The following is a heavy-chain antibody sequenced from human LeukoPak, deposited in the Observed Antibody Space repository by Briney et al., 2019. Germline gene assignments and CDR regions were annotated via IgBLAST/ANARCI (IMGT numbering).Heavy chain of an antibody. V-gene: IGHV3-74*01. CDR3: ATNHGYNYDY. CDR2: INSDGSST. CDR1: GFIISSYW. J-gene: IGHJ4*02. Sequence: GGSLRLSCVASGFIISSYWMHWVRQAPGKGLVWVSRINSDGSSTSYADSVKGRFTISRDNAKNTLYLQMNSLRAEDTAVYYCATNHGYNYDYWGQGTLVTVSS. D-gene: IGHD5-24*01.